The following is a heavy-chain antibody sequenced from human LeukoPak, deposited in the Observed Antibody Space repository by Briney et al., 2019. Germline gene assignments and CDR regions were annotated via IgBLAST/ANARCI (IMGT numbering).Heavy chain of an antibody. CDR2: INPNSGGT. CDR3: ARDPPYCTNGVCYLFDP. J-gene: IGHJ5*02. CDR1: GSTFTGYY. V-gene: IGHV1-2*02. D-gene: IGHD2-8*01. Sequence: ASVKVSCKASGSTFTGYYMHWVRQAPGQGLEWMGWINPNSGGTNYAQKFQGRVTMTRDTSISTAYMELSRLRSDDTAVYYCARDPPYCTNGVCYLFDPWGQGTLVTVS.